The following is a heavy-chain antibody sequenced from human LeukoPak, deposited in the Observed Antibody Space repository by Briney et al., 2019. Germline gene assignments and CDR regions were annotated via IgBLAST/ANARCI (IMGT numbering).Heavy chain of an antibody. CDR1: GFTFSSYW. Sequence: GGSLRLSCEASGFTFSSYWMNWVRQAPGKGRVWVSRIASDGGSTTYADSVKGRFSISRDNAKNTLYLQMNSLRDEDTAVYYCARGRPHGNDYWGQGTLVTVSS. CDR3: ARGRPHGNDY. D-gene: IGHD4-23*01. V-gene: IGHV3-74*01. CDR2: IASDGGST. J-gene: IGHJ4*02.